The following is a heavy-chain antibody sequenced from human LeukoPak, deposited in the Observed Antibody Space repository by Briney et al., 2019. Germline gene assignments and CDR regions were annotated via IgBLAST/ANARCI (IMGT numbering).Heavy chain of an antibody. CDR2: LSVGGEKT. CDR1: GFIFRHFA. CDR3: AKDIEHFDS. V-gene: IGHV3-23*01. Sequence: AGSLRLSCAASGFIFRHFAMSWVRQAPWKGLEWVSGLSVGGEKTFYAGPVKGRFTISRDDSNATLFLQMNSLRIEDTAVYYCAKDIEHFDSGGQGTLVTVSS. D-gene: IGHD3-16*02. J-gene: IGHJ4*02.